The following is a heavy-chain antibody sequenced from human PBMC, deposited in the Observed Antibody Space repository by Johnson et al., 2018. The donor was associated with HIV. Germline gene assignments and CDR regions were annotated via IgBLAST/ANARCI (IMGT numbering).Heavy chain of an antibody. CDR2: IYSGGST. D-gene: IGHD2/OR15-2a*01. CDR1: GFTVSGNY. J-gene: IGHJ3*02. V-gene: IGHV3-66*01. CDR3: ARENRVDAFDI. Sequence: VQLVESGGGLVQPGGSLRLSCVASGFTVSGNYMSWVRQAPGKGLEWVSVIYSGGSTYYADSVKGRFTISRDNSKNTLYLQMNSLRAEDTAVHYCARENRVDAFDIWGQGTMVTVSS.